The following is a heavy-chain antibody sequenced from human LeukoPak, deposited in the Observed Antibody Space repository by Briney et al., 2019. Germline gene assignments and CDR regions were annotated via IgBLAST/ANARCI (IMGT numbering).Heavy chain of an antibody. Sequence: GASVKVSCNASGYTFTCYYMHWVRQAPGQGREWMGWINPNSGGTNYAQKFQCRVTMTRDTSIRTAYMELRRLRSDDTAVYYCARVGWETRTYYYDSSGYGFDYWGQGTLVTVSS. CDR3: ARVGWETRTYYYDSSGYGFDY. D-gene: IGHD3-22*01. CDR2: INPNSGGT. V-gene: IGHV1-2*02. CDR1: GYTFTCYY. J-gene: IGHJ4*02.